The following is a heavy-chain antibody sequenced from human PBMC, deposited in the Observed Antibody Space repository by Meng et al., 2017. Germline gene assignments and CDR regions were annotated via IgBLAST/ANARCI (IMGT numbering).Heavy chain of an antibody. V-gene: IGHV4-61*02. CDR2: IYTSGST. CDR3: ARDLGAYYYDSSGYSGGDY. D-gene: IGHD3-22*01. CDR1: GGSISRGSYY. J-gene: IGHJ4*02. Sequence: QVMLQESGPGLVKPSQTLPPTCTVSGGSISRGSYYWSWIRQPAGKGLEWIGRIYTSGSTNYNPSLKSRVTISVDTSKNQFSLKLSSVTAADTAVYYCARDLGAYYYDSSGYSGGDYWGQGTLVTVSS.